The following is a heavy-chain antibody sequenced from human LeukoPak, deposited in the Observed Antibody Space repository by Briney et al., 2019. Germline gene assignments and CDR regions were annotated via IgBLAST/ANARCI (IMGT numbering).Heavy chain of an antibody. V-gene: IGHV4-39*07. CDR1: GGSISSSNYY. CDR3: ARSQARLSWFDP. J-gene: IGHJ5*02. D-gene: IGHD6-19*01. CDR2: IYSRGST. Sequence: SETLSLTCIVSGGSISSSNYYWGWIRQSPGKGLEWIGSIYSRGSTYYNPSLKSRVTISVDTSKNQFSLKLRSVTAADTAVYYCARSQARLSWFDPWGQGILVTVSS.